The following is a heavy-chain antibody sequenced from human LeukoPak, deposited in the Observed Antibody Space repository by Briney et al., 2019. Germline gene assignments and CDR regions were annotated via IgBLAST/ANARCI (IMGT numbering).Heavy chain of an antibody. CDR2: IKQDGSEK. V-gene: IGHV3-7*01. Sequence: GGSLRLSCAASGFTFGSYWMSWVRQAPGKGLEWVANIKQDGSEKYYVDSVKGRFTISRDNAKDSLYLQMNSLRAEDTAVYYCARDGPVDYDYVWGSYRPIDYWGQGTLVTVSS. CDR3: ARDGPVDYDYVWGSYRPIDY. CDR1: GFTFGSYW. D-gene: IGHD3-16*02. J-gene: IGHJ4*02.